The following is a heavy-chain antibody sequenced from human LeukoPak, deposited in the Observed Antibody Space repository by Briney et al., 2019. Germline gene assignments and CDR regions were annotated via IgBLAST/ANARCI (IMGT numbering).Heavy chain of an antibody. CDR1: GYTFTSYG. V-gene: IGHV1-18*01. D-gene: IGHD3-10*01. CDR3: AREKDPDYYGSGGGWYFDL. Sequence: ASVKVSCKASGYTFTSYGISWVRQAPGQGLEWMGWISAYNGNTNYAQKLQGRVTMTTDTSTSTAYMELRSLGSDDTAVYYCAREKDPDYYGSGGGWYFDLWGRGTLVTVSS. CDR2: ISAYNGNT. J-gene: IGHJ2*01.